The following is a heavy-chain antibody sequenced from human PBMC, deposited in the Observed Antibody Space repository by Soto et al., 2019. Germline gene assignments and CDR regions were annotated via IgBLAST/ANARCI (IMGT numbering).Heavy chain of an antibody. CDR1: GFAFNTFG. CDR2: ISSDGSNK. Sequence: XGSLRLSCAASGFAFNTFGMHWVRQAPGKGLDWVAFISSDGSNKYYADSVTGRFTISRDNSKNTLYLQMNSLRAEQTAVYYCAKPKSNSHDAFDIWGRGIIVTVSS. D-gene: IGHD4-4*01. J-gene: IGHJ3*02. V-gene: IGHV3-30*18. CDR3: AKPKSNSHDAFDI.